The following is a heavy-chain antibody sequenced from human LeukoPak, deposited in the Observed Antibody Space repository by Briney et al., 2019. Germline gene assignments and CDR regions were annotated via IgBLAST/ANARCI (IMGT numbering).Heavy chain of an antibody. CDR2: INGGGGST. Sequence: PGGSLRLSCAASGFTFSSYAMSWVRQAPGKGLEWVSAINGGGGSTYYADSVKGRFTISRDNSKNTLYLQMNSLRAEDTAVYYCAKDRSLLLIAAAGYWFDPWGQGTLVTVSS. CDR3: AKDRSLLLIAAAGYWFDP. CDR1: GFTFSSYA. J-gene: IGHJ5*02. V-gene: IGHV3-23*01. D-gene: IGHD6-13*01.